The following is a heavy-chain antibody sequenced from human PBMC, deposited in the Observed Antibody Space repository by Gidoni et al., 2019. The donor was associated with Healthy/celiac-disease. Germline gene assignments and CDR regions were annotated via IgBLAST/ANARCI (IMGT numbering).Heavy chain of an antibody. CDR2: INHSGST. Sequence: QVQLQQWGAGLLKPSETLSLTCAVYGGSFSGYYWSWIRQPPGKGLEWIGEINHSGSTNYNPSLKSRVTISVDTSKNQFSLKLSSVTAADTIFGVVIMPKTFDYWGQGTLVTVS. V-gene: IGHV4-34*01. CDR1: GGSFSGYY. CDR3: IMPKTFDY. J-gene: IGHJ4*02. D-gene: IGHD3-3*01.